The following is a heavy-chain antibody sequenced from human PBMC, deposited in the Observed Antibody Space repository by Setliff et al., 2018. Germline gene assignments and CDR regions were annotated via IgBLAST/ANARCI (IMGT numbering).Heavy chain of an antibody. CDR1: GASINSGHY. CDR2: TYHRGRK. D-gene: IGHD3-3*01. CDR3: ATPGRDDLDSPFEPFDI. Sequence: PSETLSLTCAVSGASINSGHYWGWIRQPPGKGLEWIATTYHRGRKYYNPSLQSRVSVSLDTSKNHFSLRLTSMTAADTAVYYCATPGRDDLDSPFEPFDIWGQGTMVTVSS. V-gene: IGHV4-38-2*01. J-gene: IGHJ3*02.